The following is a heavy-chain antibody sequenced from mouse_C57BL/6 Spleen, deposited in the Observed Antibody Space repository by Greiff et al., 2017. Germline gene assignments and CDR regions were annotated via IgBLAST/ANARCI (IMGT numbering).Heavy chain of an antibody. CDR1: GYTFTSYW. J-gene: IGHJ4*01. CDR3: ARSYGSSYEYYAMDY. D-gene: IGHD1-1*01. CDR2: INPSNGST. V-gene: IGHV1-53*01. Sequence: QVQLQQPGTELVKPGASVKLSCKASGYTFTSYWMHWVQQRPGQGLEWIGNINPSNGSTNYNEKFKRKATLTVDKSSRTAYMQLSSLTYEEYAVEYCARSYGSSYEYYAMDYWGQGTSVTVSA.